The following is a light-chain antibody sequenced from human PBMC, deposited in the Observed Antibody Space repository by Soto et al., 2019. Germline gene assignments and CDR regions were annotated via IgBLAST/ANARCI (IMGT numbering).Light chain of an antibody. CDR1: QTISNY. CDR3: QQYHTDWT. J-gene: IGKJ1*01. CDR2: AAS. Sequence: DIQMTQSPSSLSAAVGDRVTLTCRASQTISNYLNWYQQKPGKAPKLLIFAASTLVRGVPSRFSGRGSGTEFTLTISSLQADDYATFYCQQYHTDWTFGQGTKV. V-gene: IGKV1-39*01.